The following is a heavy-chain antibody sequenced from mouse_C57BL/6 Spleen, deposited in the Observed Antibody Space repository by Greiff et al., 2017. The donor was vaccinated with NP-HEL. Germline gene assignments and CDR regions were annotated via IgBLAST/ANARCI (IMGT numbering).Heavy chain of an antibody. D-gene: IGHD2-3*01. J-gene: IGHJ3*01. CDR3: ARNSGADGYYGAY. CDR2: VWSGGST. Sequence: QVQLKESGPGLVQPSQSLSITCTVSGFSLTSYGVHWVRQSPGKGLEWLGVVWSGGSTDYNAAFISRLSISKDNSKSQVFFKMNSLQADDTAIYYCARNSGADGYYGAYWGQGTLVTVSA. V-gene: IGHV2-2*01. CDR1: GFSLTSYG.